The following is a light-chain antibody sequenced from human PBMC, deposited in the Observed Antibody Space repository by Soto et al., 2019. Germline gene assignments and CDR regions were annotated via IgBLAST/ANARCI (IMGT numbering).Light chain of an antibody. V-gene: IGKV1-5*01. CDR3: QQYINYPLT. J-gene: IGKJ4*01. Sequence: DIQMTQSPSTLSASVGDRVTITCRASQSINRWLAWYQHKPGKAPKLLIYNAFTSESGVPSRFSGSGSWTEITLTISSLQPDDFATYYCQQYINYPLTFGGGTNVEI. CDR1: QSINRW. CDR2: NAF.